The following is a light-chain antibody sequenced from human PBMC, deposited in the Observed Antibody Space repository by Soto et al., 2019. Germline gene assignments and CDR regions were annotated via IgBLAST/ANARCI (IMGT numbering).Light chain of an antibody. V-gene: IGKV1-9*01. CDR3: QQLNSYPIT. CDR2: AAS. J-gene: IGKJ5*01. CDR1: QGISSN. Sequence: DIQLTQSPSFLSASVGDSVTITCRASQGISSNLAWYQQKPGKAPQLLIYAASTLQSGVPSRFSGSGSATEFTLTISSLQPEDFATYYCQQLNSYPITFGQGTRLEI.